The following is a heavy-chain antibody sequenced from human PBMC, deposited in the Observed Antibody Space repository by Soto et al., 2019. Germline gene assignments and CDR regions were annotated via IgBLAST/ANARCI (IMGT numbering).Heavy chain of an antibody. CDR2: VYYSGTT. J-gene: IGHJ3*02. D-gene: IGHD3-3*01. CDR3: AREIFGVIISGGRDAFDI. CDR1: GGSMNIGSQS. V-gene: IGHV4-30-2*01. Sequence: SETLSLTCSVSGGSMNIGSQSFGCIRQAAWNGLEWIGFVYYSGTTYYNPALSSRVTISVDRAKSQFSLQLRSVTAADTAVYYCAREIFGVIISGGRDAFDIWGQGTMVTVSS.